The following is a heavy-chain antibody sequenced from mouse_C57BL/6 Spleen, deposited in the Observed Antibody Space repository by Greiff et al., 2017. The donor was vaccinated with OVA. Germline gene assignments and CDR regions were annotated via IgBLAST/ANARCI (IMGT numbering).Heavy chain of an antibody. D-gene: IGHD1-1*02. Sequence: EVHLVESGGGLVKPGGSLKLSCAASGFTFSSYAMSWVRQTPEKRLEWVATISDGGSYTYYPDNVKGRFTISRDNAKNNLYLQMSHLKSEDTAMYYCAREGGIFDYWGQGTTLTVSS. CDR1: GFTFSSYA. CDR3: AREGGIFDY. V-gene: IGHV5-4*01. J-gene: IGHJ2*01. CDR2: ISDGGSYT.